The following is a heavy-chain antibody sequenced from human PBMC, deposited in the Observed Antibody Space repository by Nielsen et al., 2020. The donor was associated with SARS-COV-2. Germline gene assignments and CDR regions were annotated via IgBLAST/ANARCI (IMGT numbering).Heavy chain of an antibody. CDR1: GYTFNNNG. Sequence: ASVKVSCKASGYTFNNNGFSWVRQAPGQGLEWVGWVSAYNANTNYAQKLQGRVTMTTDTSTSTAYMELRSLRSDDTAVYYCARRSGTTGTTLGYWGQGTLVTVSS. D-gene: IGHD1-1*01. CDR2: VSAYNANT. CDR3: ARRSGTTGTTLGY. J-gene: IGHJ4*02. V-gene: IGHV1-18*04.